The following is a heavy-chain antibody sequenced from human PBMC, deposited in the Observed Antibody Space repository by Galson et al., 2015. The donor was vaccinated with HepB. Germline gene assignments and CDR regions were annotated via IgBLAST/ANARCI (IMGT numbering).Heavy chain of an antibody. D-gene: IGHD2-2*01. CDR3: AHRRAWDIVVVPAAPSGWFDP. J-gene: IGHJ5*02. V-gene: IGHV2-5*02. CDR2: IYWDDDK. Sequence: ALVKPTQTLTLTCTFSGFSLSTSGVGVGWIRQPPGKALEWLALIYWDDDKRYSPSLKSRLTITKDTSKNQVVLTMTNMDPVDTATYYCAHRRAWDIVVVPAAPSGWFDPWGQGTLVTVSS. CDR1: GFSLSTSGVG.